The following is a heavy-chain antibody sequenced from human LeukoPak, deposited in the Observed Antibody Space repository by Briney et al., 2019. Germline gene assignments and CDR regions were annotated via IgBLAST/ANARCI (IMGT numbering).Heavy chain of an antibody. CDR1: GYTFTGYY. D-gene: IGHD3-22*01. Sequence: ASVKVSCKASGYTFTGYYMHWVRQAPGQGLEWMGWINPNSGGTNYAQKFQGRVTMTRDTSISTAYMELSRLRSDDTAVYYCAREHPTYYYDSSGYYPYYFDYWGQGTLVTVSS. V-gene: IGHV1-2*02. J-gene: IGHJ4*02. CDR2: INPNSGGT. CDR3: AREHPTYYYDSSGYYPYYFDY.